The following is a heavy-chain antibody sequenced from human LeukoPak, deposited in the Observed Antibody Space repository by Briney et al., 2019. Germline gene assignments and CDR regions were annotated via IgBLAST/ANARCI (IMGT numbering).Heavy chain of an antibody. Sequence: PGGSLRLSCAASGFTFSSYAMSWVRQAPGKGPVWVSRVDVHGQGTAYADSVKGRFTISRDNAKNTLSLQMNSLSAEDTAVYYCARWNYDSTTFYYHLDLWGQGTLVTVSS. CDR2: VDVHGQGT. V-gene: IGHV3-74*01. CDR1: GFTFSSYA. CDR3: ARWNYDSTTFYYHLDL. J-gene: IGHJ5*02. D-gene: IGHD2/OR15-2a*01.